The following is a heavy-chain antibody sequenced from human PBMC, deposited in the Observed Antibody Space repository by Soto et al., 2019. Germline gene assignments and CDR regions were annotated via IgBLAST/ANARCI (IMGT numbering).Heavy chain of an antibody. CDR3: ARFAKEENPKLESWYAFDF. J-gene: IGHJ4*02. V-gene: IGHV4-31*03. Sequence: TLSLTCTVSGGSIRSGGYFWSWVRQHPGKGLEWIGHIYYRGGTSYNPSLESRVAMSVDTSKNEFTLKVNSVTAADTAIYYCARFAKEENPKLESWYAFDFWGRGTLVTVSS. CDR2: IYYRGGT. CDR1: GGSIRSGGYF. D-gene: IGHD6-13*01.